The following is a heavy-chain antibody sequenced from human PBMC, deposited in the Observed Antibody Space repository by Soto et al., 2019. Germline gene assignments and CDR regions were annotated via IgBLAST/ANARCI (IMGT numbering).Heavy chain of an antibody. V-gene: IGHV3-21*01. Sequence: PGGSPRLACAASGFAFSSYTMTWARKAPGKGLEWVSSISSSSTYIYYVDSVKGRFTISRDNAKNSLFLQMNNLRAEDTAVYYCARDLRGEYQGSPSHYFDCWGQGTLVTVSS. CDR1: GFAFSSYT. CDR2: ISSSSTYI. D-gene: IGHD4-17*01. CDR3: ARDLRGEYQGSPSHYFDC. J-gene: IGHJ4*02.